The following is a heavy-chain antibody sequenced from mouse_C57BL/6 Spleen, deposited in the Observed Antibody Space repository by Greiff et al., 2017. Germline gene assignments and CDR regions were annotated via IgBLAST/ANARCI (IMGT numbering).Heavy chain of an antibody. CDR1: GFNIQDDY. CDR2: IVPEDGDT. J-gene: IGHJ1*03. D-gene: IGHD3-1*01. V-gene: IGHV14-4*01. CDR3: TPRAYFDV. Sequence: VQLQQSGAELVRPGASVKLSCTASGFNIQDDYMHWVKQRPEQGLEWIGWIVPEDGDTESASKFQGKAPLPADTSSNTAYLQLRSLTAEDSAVYYCTPRAYFDVWGTGTTVTVSA.